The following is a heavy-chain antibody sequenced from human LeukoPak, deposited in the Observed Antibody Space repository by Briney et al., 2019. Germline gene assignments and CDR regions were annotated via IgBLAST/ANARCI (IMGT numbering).Heavy chain of an antibody. D-gene: IGHD3-22*01. CDR1: GFTFSSYS. CDR3: ARDRSYYYDSSGDAFDI. CDR2: ISSSSSYI. V-gene: IGHV3-21*01. J-gene: IGHJ3*02. Sequence: GGSLRLSCAASGFTFSSYSMNWVRQAPGKGLEWVSSISSSSSYIYYADSVKGRFTISRDNAKNSLYLQMNSLRAEDTAVYYCARDRSYYYDSSGDAFDIWGQGTMVTVSS.